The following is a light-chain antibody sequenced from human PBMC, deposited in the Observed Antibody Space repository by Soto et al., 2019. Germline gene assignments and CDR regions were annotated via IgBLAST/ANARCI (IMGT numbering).Light chain of an antibody. V-gene: IGLV2-14*03. Sequence: QSALTQPASVAGSPGQSITISCTGTSSDVGNYIYVSWYQHHPHKAPKLMIYDVSNRPSGVSDRFSGSKSGNTASLTISGLQAEDEADYYCSSFTSSSTWVFGGGTKLTVL. CDR2: DVS. J-gene: IGLJ3*02. CDR1: SSDVGNYIY. CDR3: SSFTSSSTWV.